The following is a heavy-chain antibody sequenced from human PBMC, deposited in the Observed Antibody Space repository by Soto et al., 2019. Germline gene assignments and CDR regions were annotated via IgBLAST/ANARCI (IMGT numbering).Heavy chain of an antibody. D-gene: IGHD6-19*01. J-gene: IGHJ4*02. CDR2: INPIFGTA. V-gene: IGHV1-69*01. Sequence: QVQLVQSGAEVKKPGASVKVSCKASGYTFTGYYMHWVRQAPGQGLEWMGWINPIFGTANYAQKFQGRVTITADESTSTAYMELSSLRSEDTAVYYCARERVLGSGWYYDYWGQGTLVTVSS. CDR1: GYTFTGYY. CDR3: ARERVLGSGWYYDY.